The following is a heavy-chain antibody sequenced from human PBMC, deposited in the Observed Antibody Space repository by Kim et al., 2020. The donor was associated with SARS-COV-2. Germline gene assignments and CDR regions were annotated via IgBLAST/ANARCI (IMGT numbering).Heavy chain of an antibody. J-gene: IGHJ6*02. CDR3: ARAEVAARFGMDV. Sequence: NPSLQSRVIRSVDRSKNQFSLKLSSVTAADTAVYFCARAEVAARFGMDVWGQGTTATVSS. D-gene: IGHD6-6*01. V-gene: IGHV4-30-2*01.